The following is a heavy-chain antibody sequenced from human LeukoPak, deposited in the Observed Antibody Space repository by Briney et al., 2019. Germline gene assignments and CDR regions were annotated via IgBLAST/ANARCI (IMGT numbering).Heavy chain of an antibody. D-gene: IGHD3-9*01. CDR3: AKAKAYFDWLFVRPDAFDI. CDR2: ISGSGGST. J-gene: IGHJ3*02. Sequence: GGTLRLSCAASGFTLSSYGMSWVRQAPGKGLEWVSAISGSGGSTYYADSVKGRFTISRDNSKNTLYLQMNSLRAEDTAVYYCAKAKAYFDWLFVRPDAFDIWGQGTMVTVSS. V-gene: IGHV3-23*01. CDR1: GFTLSSYG.